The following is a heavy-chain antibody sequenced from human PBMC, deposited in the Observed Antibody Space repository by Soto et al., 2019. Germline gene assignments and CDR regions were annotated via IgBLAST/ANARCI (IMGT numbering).Heavy chain of an antibody. Sequence: EVQLVESGGGPVKPGGSLRLSCAASGFTFTSHDMTWVRQAPGKGLGWVSSISSSGTYIYYADSVKGRFTISRDNARNPMFLQMNSLRADDTAVYFCARARCSSGWCFDYWGQGTLLTVSS. D-gene: IGHD6-19*01. V-gene: IGHV3-21*03. CDR2: ISSSGTYI. CDR3: ARARCSSGWCFDY. J-gene: IGHJ4*02. CDR1: GFTFTSHD.